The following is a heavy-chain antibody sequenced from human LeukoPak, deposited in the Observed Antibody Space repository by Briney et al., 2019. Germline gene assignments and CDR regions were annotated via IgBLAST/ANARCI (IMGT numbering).Heavy chain of an antibody. CDR2: ISSSSSTI. Sequence: LAGGSLRLSCAASGFSFSSYEMNWVRQAPGKGLEWVSYISSSSSTIYYADSVKGRFTISRDNAKNSLYLQMNSLRAEDTAVYYCAGTTVTTGYYYYMDVWGKGTTVTVSS. D-gene: IGHD4-17*01. CDR1: GFSFSSYE. V-gene: IGHV3-48*01. CDR3: AGTTVTTGYYYYMDV. J-gene: IGHJ6*03.